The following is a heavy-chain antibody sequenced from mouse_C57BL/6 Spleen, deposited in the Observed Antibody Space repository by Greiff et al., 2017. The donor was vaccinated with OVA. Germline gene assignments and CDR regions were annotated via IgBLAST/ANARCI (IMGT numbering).Heavy chain of an antibody. CDR1: GYTFTDYY. V-gene: IGHV1-19*01. CDR2: INPYNGGT. J-gene: IGHJ3*01. CDR3: ARNLYGYDGSWFAY. D-gene: IGHD2-2*01. Sequence: VQLKQSGPVLVKPGASVKMSCKASGYTFTDYYMNWVKQSHGKSLEWIGVINPYNGGTSYNQKFKGKATLTVDKSSSTAYMELNSLTSEDSAVYYCARNLYGYDGSWFAYWGQGTLVTVSA.